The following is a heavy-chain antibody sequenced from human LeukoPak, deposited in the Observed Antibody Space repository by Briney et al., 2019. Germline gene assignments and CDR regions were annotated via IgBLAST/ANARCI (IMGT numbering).Heavy chain of an antibody. J-gene: IGHJ4*02. CDR3: ARDLRITIFGVGPYYFDY. CDR1: GFTFSSYR. CDR2: IKQDESEK. V-gene: IGHV3-7*01. D-gene: IGHD3-3*01. Sequence: GGSLRLSCAASGFTFSSYRMSWVRQAPGEGLEWVANIKQDESEKYYVDSVKGRFTISRDNAKNSLYLQMNSLRAEGTAVYYCARDLRITIFGVGPYYFDYWGQGALVAVCS.